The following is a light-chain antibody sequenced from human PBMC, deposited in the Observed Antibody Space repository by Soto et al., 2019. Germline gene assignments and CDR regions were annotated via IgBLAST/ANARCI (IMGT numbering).Light chain of an antibody. Sequence: QSVLTQPPSVSGAPSQRVTISCTGSSSNIGAGYDVHWYQQRPGAAPTLLISANINRPSGVPDRFSGSKSGTSASLAITGLQADDEGDYYCQSYDSTLSARYVFGTGTKVTVL. CDR2: ANI. V-gene: IGLV1-40*01. J-gene: IGLJ1*01. CDR3: QSYDSTLSARYV. CDR1: SSNIGAGYD.